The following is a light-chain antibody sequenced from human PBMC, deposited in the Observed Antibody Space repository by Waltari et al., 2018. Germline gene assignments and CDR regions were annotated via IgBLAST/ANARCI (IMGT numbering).Light chain of an antibody. CDR1: QDISRW. Sequence: DIQLTQSPSSASASVGDRVIITCRASQDISRWLAWYQQTPGKAPKFLIYDASTLQSGVPSRFSGTGSGTEFTLTISSLQPEDFATYYCQHGNTFPLTFGGGTKVEIK. CDR2: DAS. J-gene: IGKJ4*01. V-gene: IGKV1-12*01. CDR3: QHGNTFPLT.